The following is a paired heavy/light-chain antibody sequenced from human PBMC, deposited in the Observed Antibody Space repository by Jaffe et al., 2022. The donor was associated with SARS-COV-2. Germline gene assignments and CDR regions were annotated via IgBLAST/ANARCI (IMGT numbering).Light chain of an antibody. CDR2: SSN. J-gene: IGLJ1*01. CDR3: AAWDDSLNGLYV. CDR1: SSNIGSNT. V-gene: IGLV1-44*01. Sequence: QSVLTQPPSASGTPGQRVTISCSGSSSNIGSNTVNWYQQLPRTAPKLLIYSSNQRPSGVPDRFSGSKSGTSASLAISGLQSEDEADYYCAAWDDSLNGLYVFGTGTKVTVL.
Heavy chain of an antibody. Sequence: EVQLVQSGAEVKKPGESLKISCKGSGYRFTDYWIGWVRQVPGKGLEWVGIIYPGDSDIRYSPSFQGQVTISADKSINTAYLQWSSLRASDTAMYYCACSFRYFDWVTSDYWGQGTLVTVSS. J-gene: IGHJ4*02. CDR2: IYPGDSDI. CDR1: GYRFTDYW. CDR3: ACSFRYFDWVTSDY. V-gene: IGHV5-51*01. D-gene: IGHD3-9*01.